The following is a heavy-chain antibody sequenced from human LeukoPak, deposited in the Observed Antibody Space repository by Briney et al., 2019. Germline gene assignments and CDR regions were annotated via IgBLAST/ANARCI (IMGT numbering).Heavy chain of an antibody. CDR2: IKQDGSGK. Sequence: GGSLRLSCAASGFTFSSYWMSWVRQAPGKGLEWVANIKQDGSGKYYVDSVKGRFTISRDNAKNSLYLQMNSLRAEDTAVYYCARLGNDIVVVPAAYYFDYWGQGTLVTVSS. CDR3: ARLGNDIVVVPAAYYFDY. D-gene: IGHD2-2*01. J-gene: IGHJ4*02. CDR1: GFTFSSYW. V-gene: IGHV3-7*01.